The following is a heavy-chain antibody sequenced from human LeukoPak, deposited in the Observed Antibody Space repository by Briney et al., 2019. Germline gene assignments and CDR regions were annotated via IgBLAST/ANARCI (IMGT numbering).Heavy chain of an antibody. D-gene: IGHD6-13*01. CDR1: GGSISSYY. CDR3: ARDFGDSRPIDN. J-gene: IGHJ3*02. Sequence: ASETLSLTCTVSGGSISSYYWSWIRQPPGKGLEWIGYIYYSGSTNYNPSLTSRVTISVDTSKNQFSLKLSSVTAADTAVYYCARDFGDSRPIDNWGQGTMVTVSS. V-gene: IGHV4-59*01. CDR2: IYYSGST.